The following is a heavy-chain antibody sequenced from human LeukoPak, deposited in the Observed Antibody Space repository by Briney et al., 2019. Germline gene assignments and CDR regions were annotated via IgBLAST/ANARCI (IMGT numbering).Heavy chain of an antibody. J-gene: IGHJ5*02. V-gene: IGHV2-5*02. CDR3: VESTRGRRTGSSYFAP. Sequence: SGPTLVKPTQTLTLTCSLSDSAPTTNGVGVGWIRQPPGKALEWLALIYWDDEKRYNPSLNSRVTITRDTSKTQVVLTMTDMDPVDTATYFCVESTRGRRTGSSYFAPWGHGILVTVSS. CDR1: DSAPTTNGVG. D-gene: IGHD1-1*01. CDR2: IYWDDEK.